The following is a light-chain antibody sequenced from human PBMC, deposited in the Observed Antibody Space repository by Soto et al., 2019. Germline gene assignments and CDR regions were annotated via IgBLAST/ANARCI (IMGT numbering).Light chain of an antibody. CDR2: GAS. V-gene: IGKV3-20*01. CDR1: QSVSSSY. CDR3: QQYGSSPWT. Sequence: ILLTHSPGTRALSPGERATLSFSASQSVSSSYLAWYQQKPGQAPRLLIYGASSRATGIPDRFSGSGSGTDFTLTISRLEPEDFAVYYCQQYGSSPWTFGQGTKVDIK. J-gene: IGKJ1*01.